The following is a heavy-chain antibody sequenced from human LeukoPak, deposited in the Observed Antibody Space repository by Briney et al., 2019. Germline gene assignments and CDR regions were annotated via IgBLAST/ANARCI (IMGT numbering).Heavy chain of an antibody. V-gene: IGHV3-23*01. CDR2: ITTSDGNT. CDR1: GFTFSSHG. CDR3: AKDGGLWVSAHWGDS. J-gene: IGHJ4*02. D-gene: IGHD7-27*01. Sequence: PGGSLRLSCATSGFTFSSHGMHWLRQAPGKGLEWVSTITTSDGNTYYADSVKGRFTVSRDNSKNTLFLQMNSLRAEDTAVYYCAKDGGLWVSAHWGDSWGRGTLVTVSS.